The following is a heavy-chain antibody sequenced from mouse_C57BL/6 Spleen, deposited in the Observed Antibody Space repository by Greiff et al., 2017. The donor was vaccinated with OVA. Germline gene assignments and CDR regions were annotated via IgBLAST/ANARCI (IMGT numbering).Heavy chain of an antibody. CDR1: GYTFTSYW. J-gene: IGHJ2*01. CDR3: ARSGRLREMDY. CDR2: IDPSDSYT. Sequence: QVQLKQPGAELVKPGASVKLSCKASGYTFTSYWMQWVKQRPGQGLEWIGEIDPSDSYTNYNQKFKGKATLTVDTSSSTAYMQLSSLTSEDSAVYYCARSGRLREMDYWGQGTTLTVSS. V-gene: IGHV1-50*01. D-gene: IGHD3-1*01.